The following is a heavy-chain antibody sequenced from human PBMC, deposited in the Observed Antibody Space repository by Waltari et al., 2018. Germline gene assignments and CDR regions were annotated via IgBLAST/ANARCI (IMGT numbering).Heavy chain of an antibody. CDR1: GGPISSSSYY. D-gene: IGHD6-19*01. CDR2: IYYSGST. CDR3: ARLRAVAGTDY. Sequence: QLQLQESGPGLVKPSETLSLTCTVSGGPISSSSYYWGWIRQPPGKGLEWIGSIYYSGSTYYNPSLKSRVTISVDTSKNQFSLKLSSVTAADTAVYYCARLRAVAGTDYWGQGTLVTVSS. V-gene: IGHV4-39*07. J-gene: IGHJ4*02.